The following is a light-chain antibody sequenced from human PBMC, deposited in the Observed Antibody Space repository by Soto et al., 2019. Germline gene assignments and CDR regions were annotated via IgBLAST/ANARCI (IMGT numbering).Light chain of an antibody. Sequence: QPVLTQSPSASASLGASVKLTCTLSSGHSCYAIAWHQQQPEKGPRYLMKLDSDGSHTKGDAIPDRFSGSSSGAERYLTISSLQSEDEADYYCQTWGTGIHVVFGGGTTLTVL. V-gene: IGLV4-69*01. CDR3: QTWGTGIHVV. J-gene: IGLJ2*01. CDR2: LDSDGSH. CDR1: SGHSCYA.